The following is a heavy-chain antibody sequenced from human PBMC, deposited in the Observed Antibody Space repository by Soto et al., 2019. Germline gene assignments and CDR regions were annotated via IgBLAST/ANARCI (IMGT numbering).Heavy chain of an antibody. CDR2: IDHSGST. Sequence: QVQLQESGPGLVKPSGTLSLTCAVSGGSISSSNWWSWVRQHPPKGLEWMGEIDHSGSTNYNPPLKSRFTISVDKSKNRFSLKLSSVTAADTAVYYCAGVYGRCYYAMDVWGQGTTVTVSS. J-gene: IGHJ6*02. CDR1: GGSISSSNW. D-gene: IGHD4-17*01. CDR3: AGVYGRCYYAMDV. V-gene: IGHV4-4*02.